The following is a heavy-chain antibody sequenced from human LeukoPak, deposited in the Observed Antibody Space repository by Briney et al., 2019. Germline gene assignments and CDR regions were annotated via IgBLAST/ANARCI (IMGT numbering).Heavy chain of an antibody. CDR3: ARGDVVVSAAVRFDP. V-gene: IGHV1-18*01. Sequence: AASVKVSCKASGYTFTSYGITWVRQAPGQGLGWMGWISAHNGKTNYAQKFQGRATMTTDTYTRTAYMELRSLRSDDTAVYYCARGDVVVSAAVRFDPWGQGTLVTVSS. D-gene: IGHD2-2*01. CDR1: GYTFTSYG. CDR2: ISAHNGKT. J-gene: IGHJ5*02.